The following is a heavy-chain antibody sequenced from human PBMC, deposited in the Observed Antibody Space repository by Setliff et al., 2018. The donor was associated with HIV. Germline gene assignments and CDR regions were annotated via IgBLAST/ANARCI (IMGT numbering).Heavy chain of an antibody. D-gene: IGHD3-22*01. J-gene: IGHJ4*02. CDR1: GFTFDDYG. CDR2: ISGSSSSI. V-gene: IGHV3-23*01. CDR3: ARAHDNHDSSGYSHDS. Sequence: GGSLRLSCEASGFTFDDYGMNWVRQAPGKGLEWVSSISGSSSSIYYADSVKGRFTISRDNSKNTLFLQMNTLRDEDTAVYYCARAHDNHDSSGYSHDSWGQGSLVTVSS.